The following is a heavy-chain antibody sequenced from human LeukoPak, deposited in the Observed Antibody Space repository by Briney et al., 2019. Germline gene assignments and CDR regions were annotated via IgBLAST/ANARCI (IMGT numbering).Heavy chain of an antibody. D-gene: IGHD3-9*01. CDR2: IIPILGIA. CDR3: ARAGSDILTGYHAEYFQH. V-gene: IGHV1-69*04. Sequence: SVKVSCKASGGTFSSYAISWVRQAPGQGLEWMGRIIPILGIANYAQKFQGRVTITADKSTSTAYMELSSLRSEDTAVYYCARAGSDILTGYHAEYFQHWGQGTLVTVSS. CDR1: GGTFSSYA. J-gene: IGHJ1*01.